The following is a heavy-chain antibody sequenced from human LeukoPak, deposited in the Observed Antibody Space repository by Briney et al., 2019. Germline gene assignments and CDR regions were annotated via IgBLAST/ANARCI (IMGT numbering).Heavy chain of an antibody. D-gene: IGHD6-25*01. Sequence: PSETLSLTCTVSGGSISRYYWSWIRQPPGEGLEWIGYIHYSRSTKYNPSLKSRVTISADTSKNQFSLKLNSVTAADTAVYFCARGAPATGFDYWGQGTLVTVSS. CDR1: GGSISRYY. CDR2: IHYSRST. CDR3: ARGAPATGFDY. V-gene: IGHV4-59*01. J-gene: IGHJ4*02.